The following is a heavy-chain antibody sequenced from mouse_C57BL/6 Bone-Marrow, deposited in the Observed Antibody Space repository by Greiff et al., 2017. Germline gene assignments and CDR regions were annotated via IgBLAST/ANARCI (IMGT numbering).Heavy chain of an antibody. V-gene: IGHV1-82*01. Sequence: QVQLQQSGPELVKPGASVTISCKASGYAFSSSWMNWVKQRPGKGLEWIGRIYPGDGDTNYNGKFKGKATLTADKSSSTAYMQLSSLTSEDSAVYFCASHYYGSSSYYYAMDYWGQGTSVTVSS. D-gene: IGHD1-1*01. CDR1: GYAFSSSW. J-gene: IGHJ4*01. CDR3: ASHYYGSSSYYYAMDY. CDR2: IYPGDGDT.